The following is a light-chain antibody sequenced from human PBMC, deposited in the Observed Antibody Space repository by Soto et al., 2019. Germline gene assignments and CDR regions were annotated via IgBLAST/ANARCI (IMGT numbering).Light chain of an antibody. J-gene: IGKJ4*01. V-gene: IGKV3-20*01. CDR3: QQYGSSLLT. CDR2: GAT. CDR1: QSVSSHY. Sequence: EIVLTQSPGTLSLSPGERATLSCRASQSVSSHYLAWYQQKPGQAPRLLNHGATSRATGIPDRFSGSGSGTDFTLTISRLEPEDFAVYYCQQYGSSLLTFGGGTKVEIK.